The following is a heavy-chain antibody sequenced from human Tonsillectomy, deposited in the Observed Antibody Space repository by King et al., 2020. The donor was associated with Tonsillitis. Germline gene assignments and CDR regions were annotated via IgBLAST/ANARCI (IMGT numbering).Heavy chain of an antibody. D-gene: IGHD2-15*01. J-gene: IGHJ4*02. CDR1: GFSLSSYG. CDR3: AKELYGGSYDYHDS. V-gene: IGHV3-30*18. Sequence: QLVQSGGGVVQPGRSLRLSCAASGFSLSSYGMHWVRQAPGKGLEWVALIPYSGSRDYYANSVKGRFTISRDNSNNTLYLHMDSLRSEATDTYYCAKELYGGSYDYHDSLGEETLVTVSS. CDR2: IPYSGSRD.